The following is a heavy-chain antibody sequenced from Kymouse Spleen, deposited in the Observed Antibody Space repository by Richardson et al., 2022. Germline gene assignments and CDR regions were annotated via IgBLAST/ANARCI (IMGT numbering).Heavy chain of an antibody. CDR2: IYHSGST. J-gene: IGHJ6*02. Sequence: QVQLQESGPGLVKPSGTLSLTCAVSGGSISSSNWWSWVRQPPGKGLEWIGEIYHSGSTNYNPSLKSRVTISVDKSKNQFSLKLSSVTAADTAVYYCARDKVGRITGTTVYGMDVWGQGTTVTVSS. CDR1: GGSISSSNW. V-gene: IGHV4-4*02. D-gene: IGHD1-7*01. CDR3: ARDKVGRITGTTVYGMDV.